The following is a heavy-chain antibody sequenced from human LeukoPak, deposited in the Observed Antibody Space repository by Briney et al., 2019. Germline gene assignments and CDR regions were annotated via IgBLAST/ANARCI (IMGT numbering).Heavy chain of an antibody. CDR2: IYPGDSDT. CDR3: ARRFSRAGMDV. CDR1: GYSFTSYW. D-gene: IGHD3-10*01. Sequence: GESLKISCKGSGYSFTSYWIGWVRQMPGKGLEWMGIIYPGDSDTTYSPSFQGHVTISADKSTSTAYLQWSSLKTSDTAMYYCARRFSRAGMDVWGQGTTVTVSS. V-gene: IGHV5-51*01. J-gene: IGHJ6*02.